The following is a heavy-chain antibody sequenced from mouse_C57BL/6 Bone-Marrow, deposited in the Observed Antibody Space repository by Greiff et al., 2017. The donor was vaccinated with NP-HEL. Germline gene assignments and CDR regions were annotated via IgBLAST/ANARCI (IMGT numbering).Heavy chain of an antibody. Sequence: QVQLQQSGAELVRPGTSVKVSCKASGSAFTNYLIEWVKQRPGPGLEWIGVINPGSGGTNYNEKFKGKATLTADTSSSTAYMQLSSLTSEDSAVYFCARNMDYWGQGTSVTVSS. CDR1: GSAFTNYL. J-gene: IGHJ4*01. CDR2: INPGSGGT. CDR3: ARNMDY. V-gene: IGHV1-54*01.